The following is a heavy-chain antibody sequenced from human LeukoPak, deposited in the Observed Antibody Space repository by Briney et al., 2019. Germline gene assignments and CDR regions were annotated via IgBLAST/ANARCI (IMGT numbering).Heavy chain of an antibody. CDR1: GYTFTDYY. D-gene: IGHD5-24*01. J-gene: IGHJ4*02. Sequence: ASVKVSCKASGYTFTDYYIHWVRQAPEQGLEWMGWINPNSGATNYEQKFHGRVTMTRDTSMTTGYMELSRLTSDDTAVYFCARKIEVDTIGRFDYWGQGTLVTVSS. CDR2: INPNSGAT. CDR3: ARKIEVDTIGRFDY. V-gene: IGHV1-2*02.